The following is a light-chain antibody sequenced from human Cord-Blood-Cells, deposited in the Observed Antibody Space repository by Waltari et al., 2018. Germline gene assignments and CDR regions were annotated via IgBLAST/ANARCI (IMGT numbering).Light chain of an antibody. CDR3: QQYNNRPLYS. J-gene: IGKJ2*03. Sequence: EIVMTQPPATLSVSPGERDTLSYRASQSVSSNLAWYQEKPGQTTRLIIYGASTSATGIPARFSGSGSETEFTLTISILQSEDFAFYYCQQYNNRPLYSFGQGTKLEIK. CDR1: QSVSSN. V-gene: IGKV3-15*01. CDR2: GAS.